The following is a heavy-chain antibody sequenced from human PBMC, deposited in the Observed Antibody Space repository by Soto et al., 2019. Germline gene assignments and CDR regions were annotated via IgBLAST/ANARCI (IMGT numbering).Heavy chain of an antibody. V-gene: IGHV1-46*03. CDR1: GYTFTSYG. CDR2: IHPSGGGT. D-gene: IGHD2-21*02. Sequence: ASVKVSCKASGYTFTSYGISWVRQAPGQALEWMGVIHPSGGGTTYAQKFLGRVTVTRDTSTSTVFMELSSLRSDDTAVYYCARGGHIAVVTASFDYWGRGTLVTVSS. J-gene: IGHJ4*02. CDR3: ARGGHIAVVTASFDY.